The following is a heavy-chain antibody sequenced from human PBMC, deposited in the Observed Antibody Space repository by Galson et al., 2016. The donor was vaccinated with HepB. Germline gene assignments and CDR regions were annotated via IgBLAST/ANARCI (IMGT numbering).Heavy chain of an antibody. V-gene: IGHV3-21*01. CDR1: GFTFDDSA. D-gene: IGHD6-13*01. Sequence: SLRLSCAASGFTFDDSAMHWVRQAPGKGLEWVAYISSSSSYIYYADSVKGRFTISRDNAKKSLYLQMNSLRAEDTAVYYCARAPIEVDGMRHYYYGMDVWGQGTTVTVSS. CDR2: ISSSSSYI. CDR3: ARAPIEVDGMRHYYYGMDV. J-gene: IGHJ6*02.